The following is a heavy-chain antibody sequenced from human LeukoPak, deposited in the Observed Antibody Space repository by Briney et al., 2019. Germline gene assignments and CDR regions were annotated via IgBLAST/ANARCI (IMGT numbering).Heavy chain of an antibody. CDR3: ARDYCSSTSCYANWFDP. D-gene: IGHD2-2*01. J-gene: IGHJ5*02. CDR1: GGTFTSYY. Sequence: ASVKVSCKASGGTFTSYYMHWVRQAPGQGLEWMGIINPSGGSTSYAQKFQGRVTMTRDTSTSTVYMELSSLRSEDTAVYYCARDYCSSTSCYANWFDPWGQGTLVTVSS. CDR2: INPSGGST. V-gene: IGHV1-46*01.